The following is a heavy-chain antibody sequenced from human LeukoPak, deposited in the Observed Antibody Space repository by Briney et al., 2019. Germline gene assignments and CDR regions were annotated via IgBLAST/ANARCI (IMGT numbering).Heavy chain of an antibody. CDR1: GFTFSSYS. D-gene: IGHD5-18*01. J-gene: IGHJ2*01. CDR3: ARVDTAMEWYFDL. CDR2: ISSSSSTI. V-gene: IGHV3-48*04. Sequence: GGSLRLSCAASGFTFSSYSMNWVRQAPGKGLEWVSYISSSSSTIYYADSVKGRFTISRDNANNSLYLQMNSLRAEDTAVYYCARVDTAMEWYFDLWGRGTLVTVSS.